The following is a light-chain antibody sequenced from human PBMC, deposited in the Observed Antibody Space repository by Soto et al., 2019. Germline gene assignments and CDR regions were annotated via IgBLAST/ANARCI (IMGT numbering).Light chain of an antibody. CDR2: AAS. CDR3: QKYNSAPMT. V-gene: IGKV1-27*01. J-gene: IGKJ2*01. CDR1: RDISSS. Sequence: DVQMTQSPASLSASVGDRVTITCRASRDISSSLAWYQQKPGKVPKLLIYAASTLHAGVQSRFSGSGSGTFFTLNINRLQPADVAPYYCQKYNSAPMTFGRGTRLEIK.